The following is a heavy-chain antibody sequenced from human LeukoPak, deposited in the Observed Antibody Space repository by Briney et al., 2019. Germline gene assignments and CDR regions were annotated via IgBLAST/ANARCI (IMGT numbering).Heavy chain of an antibody. CDR3: ARVSVVYGMDV. Sequence: SETLSLTCAVYGGSFSGYYWSWIRQPPGKGLEWIGEINHSGSTNYNPSLKSRVTISVDTSKNQFSLKLSPVTAADTAVYYCARVSVVYGMDVWGRGTTVTVSS. V-gene: IGHV4-34*01. J-gene: IGHJ6*02. CDR1: GGSFSGYY. CDR2: INHSGST.